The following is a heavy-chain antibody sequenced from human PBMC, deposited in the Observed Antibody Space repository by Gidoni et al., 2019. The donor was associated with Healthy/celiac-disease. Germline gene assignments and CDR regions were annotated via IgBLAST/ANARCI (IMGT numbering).Heavy chain of an antibody. V-gene: IGHV1-46*01. J-gene: IGHJ4*02. CDR3: ARDTVAGTFDY. CDR1: GYTFTSYY. CDR2: INPSGGST. D-gene: IGHD6-19*01. Sequence: VQLVQSGAEVKKPGASVKVSCKASGYTFTSYYMHWVRQAPGQGLEWMGIINPSGGSTSYAQKFQGRVTMTRETSTSTVYMELSSLRSEDTAVYYCARDTVAGTFDYWGQGTLVTVSS.